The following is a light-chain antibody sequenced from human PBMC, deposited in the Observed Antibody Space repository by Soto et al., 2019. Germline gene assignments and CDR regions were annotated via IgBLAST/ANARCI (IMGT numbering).Light chain of an antibody. CDR2: GAS. V-gene: IGKV3-15*01. CDR1: QSVSSN. CDR3: QHSNNLPLT. J-gene: IGKJ4*01. Sequence: EIVLTQSPATLSVSPGERATLSCRASQSVSSNLAWYQQRPGQAPRLLIYGASSRAPGIPARFSGSGSGTEFTLTISSLQSEDFAVYYCQHSNNLPLTFGGGAKVEIK.